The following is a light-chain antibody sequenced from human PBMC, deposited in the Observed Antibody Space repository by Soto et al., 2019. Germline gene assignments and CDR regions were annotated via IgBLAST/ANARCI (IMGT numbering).Light chain of an antibody. CDR2: GAS. Sequence: DIQMTQSPSSLSASVGDRVTITCRASQPITNYLAWFQQRPGKAPKSLIYGASTLHSGVPSRFSGSGSGTDFTLTISSLQPEDSATYYCQHYNNYPITFGQGTRLNIK. V-gene: IGKV1-16*01. CDR3: QHYNNYPIT. J-gene: IGKJ5*01. CDR1: QPITNY.